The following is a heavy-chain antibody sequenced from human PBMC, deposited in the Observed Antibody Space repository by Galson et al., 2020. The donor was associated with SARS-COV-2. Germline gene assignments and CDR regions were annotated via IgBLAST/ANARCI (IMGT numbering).Heavy chain of an antibody. Sequence: SETLSLTCTVSGYSVSSDYYWGWIRQPPGKGLEWIGGIHHSGSTYYNPSLQSRVTMSVDTSKNQFSLKVSSVTAADTAVYYCARWGPYHSRASFDYWGQGTLVTVSS. V-gene: IGHV4-38-2*02. CDR1: GYSVSSDYY. CDR3: ARWGPYHSRASFDY. D-gene: IGHD3-22*01. CDR2: IHHSGST. J-gene: IGHJ4*02.